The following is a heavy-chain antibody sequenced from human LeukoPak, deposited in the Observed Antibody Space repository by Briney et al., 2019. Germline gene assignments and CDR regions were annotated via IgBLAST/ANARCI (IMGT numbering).Heavy chain of an antibody. CDR3: ATLTYCYDSSGPGGAFDI. CDR2: IIHICGTA. J-gene: IGHJ3*02. D-gene: IGHD3-22*01. Sequence: SVKVSCEASGGTFSSYAISWVRQAPGQGLEWMGRIIHICGTANYAQNFQGRVTITTDESTSTAYMELSSLRSEDTAVYYCATLTYCYDSSGPGGAFDIWGQGTMVTVSS. V-gene: IGHV1-69*05. CDR1: GGTFSSYA.